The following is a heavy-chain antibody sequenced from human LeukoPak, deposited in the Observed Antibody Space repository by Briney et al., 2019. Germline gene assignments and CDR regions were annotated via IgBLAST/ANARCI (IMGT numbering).Heavy chain of an antibody. CDR1: GGSISSGSYY. CDR3: AREAGYSGYELLDY. CDR2: IYTSGST. V-gene: IGHV4-61*02. D-gene: IGHD5-12*01. J-gene: IGHJ4*02. Sequence: SSQTLSLTCTVSGGSISSGSYYWSWIRQPAGKGLEWIGRIYTSGSTNYNPSLKSRVTIPVDTSKNQFSLKLSSVTAADTAVYYCAREAGYSGYELLDYWGQGTLVTVSS.